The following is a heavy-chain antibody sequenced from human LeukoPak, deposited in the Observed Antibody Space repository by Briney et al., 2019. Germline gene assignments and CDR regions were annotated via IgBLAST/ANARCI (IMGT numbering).Heavy chain of an antibody. CDR3: ARVADDYFDY. D-gene: IGHD6-19*01. J-gene: IGHJ4*02. CDR2: INQTGSEK. Sequence: GGSLRLSCAASGFTFSSYWMSWVRQAPGKGLEWVANINQTGSEKYFVDSVKGRFTISRDNAKNSLYLQMNSLRAEDTAVYYCARVADDYFDYWGQGTLVTVSS. CDR1: GFTFSSYW. V-gene: IGHV3-7*01.